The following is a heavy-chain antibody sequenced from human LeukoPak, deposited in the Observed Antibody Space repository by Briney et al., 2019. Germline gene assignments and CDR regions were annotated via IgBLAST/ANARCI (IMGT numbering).Heavy chain of an antibody. Sequence: SETLSLTCAVSGYSISSGYYWGWIRQPPGKGLEWIGSIYHSGSTYYNPSLKSRVTISVDTSKNQFSLKLSSVTAADTAVYYCARDSGTIPSGGIDNWFDPWGQGTLVTVSS. D-gene: IGHD2-15*01. CDR2: IYHSGST. J-gene: IGHJ5*02. V-gene: IGHV4-38-2*02. CDR3: ARDSGTIPSGGIDNWFDP. CDR1: GYSISSGYY.